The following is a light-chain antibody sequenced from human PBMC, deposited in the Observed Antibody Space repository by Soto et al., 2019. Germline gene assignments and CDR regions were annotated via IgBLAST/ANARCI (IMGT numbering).Light chain of an antibody. Sequence: QSVLTQPASVSGSPGQSITISCTGTSSDIGHYDYVSWYQQHPGKTPKLMIYHVTYRPAVVSTRYSGSKSGNLASLTISGLQADDEADYYCCSLTTSHTYLFGSGNKVTV. CDR3: CSLTTSHTYL. V-gene: IGLV2-14*03. J-gene: IGLJ1*01. CDR1: SSDIGHYDY. CDR2: HVT.